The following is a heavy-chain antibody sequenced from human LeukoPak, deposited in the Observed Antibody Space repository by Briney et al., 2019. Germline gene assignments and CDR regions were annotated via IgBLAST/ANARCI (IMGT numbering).Heavy chain of an antibody. Sequence: GGSLRLSCAASGFTFSSYAMHWVRQAPGKGLEWVAVISYDGSNKYYADSVKGRFTISRDNSKNTLYLQMNSLRAEDTAVYYCARDKGFIRKNYGSGSYCNAPRSRGFDYWGQGTLVTVSS. CDR2: ISYDGSNK. J-gene: IGHJ4*02. V-gene: IGHV3-30*04. CDR1: GFTFSSYA. D-gene: IGHD3-10*01. CDR3: ARDKGFIRKNYGSGSYCNAPRSRGFDY.